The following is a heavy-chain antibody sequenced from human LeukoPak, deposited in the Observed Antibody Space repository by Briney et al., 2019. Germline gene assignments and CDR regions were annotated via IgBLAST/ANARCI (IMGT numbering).Heavy chain of an antibody. J-gene: IGHJ4*02. V-gene: IGHV3-7*01. Sequence: GGSLRLSCAASGFTFSSYWTSWVRQAPGKGLEWVANIKQDGSEKYYVDSVKGRFTISRDNAKSSLYLQMNSLRAEDTAVYYCARRDYYFDYWGQGTLVTVSS. CDR1: GFTFSSYW. CDR2: IKQDGSEK. CDR3: ARRDYYFDY. D-gene: IGHD2-21*02.